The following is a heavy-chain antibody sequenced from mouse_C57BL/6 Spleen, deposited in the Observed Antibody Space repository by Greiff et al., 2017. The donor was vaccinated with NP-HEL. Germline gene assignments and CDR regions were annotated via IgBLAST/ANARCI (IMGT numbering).Heavy chain of an antibody. D-gene: IGHD1-1*01. CDR1: GYTFTSYG. J-gene: IGHJ4*01. V-gene: IGHV1-81*01. CDR3: ARDGSSYNAMDY. CDR2: IYPRSGNT. Sequence: VQLQQSGAELARPGASVKLSCKASGYTFTSYGISWVKQRTGQGLEWIGEIYPRSGNTYYNEKSKGKATLTADKSSSTAYMELRSLTSEDSAVYFCARDGSSYNAMDYWGQGTSVTVSS.